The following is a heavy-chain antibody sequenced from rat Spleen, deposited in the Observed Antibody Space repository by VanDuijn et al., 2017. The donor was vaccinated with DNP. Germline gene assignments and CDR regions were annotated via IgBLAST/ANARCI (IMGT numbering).Heavy chain of an antibody. Sequence: EVQLQESGPGLVKPSQSLSLTCSVTGYSITSDYWGWIRKFPGNKMAWIGHISYSGRTTYNPSLKSRISISRDTSKNQFFLQLNSVTTDDTATYYCTRGDILRSFDYWGQGVMVTVSS. V-gene: IGHV3-1*01. J-gene: IGHJ2*01. D-gene: IGHD1-6*01. CDR1: GYSITSDY. CDR3: TRGDILRSFDY. CDR2: ISYSGRT.